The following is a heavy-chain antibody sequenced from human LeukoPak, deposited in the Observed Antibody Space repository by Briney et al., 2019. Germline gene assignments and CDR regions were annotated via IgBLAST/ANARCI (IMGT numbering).Heavy chain of an antibody. CDR1: GFNVSSHY. V-gene: IGHV3-66*04. CDR2: IYSGGST. CDR3: ARPGGAHLRSGYYTFDY. D-gene: IGHD3-3*02. J-gene: IGHJ4*02. Sequence: GGSLRLSCAASGFNVSSHYMSWVRQAPGEGLEWVSVIYSGGSTFFADSVKGRFSLSRDNSKNTLYLQVNSLRAEDTAVYYCARPGGAHLRSGYYTFDYWGQGTLVTVSS.